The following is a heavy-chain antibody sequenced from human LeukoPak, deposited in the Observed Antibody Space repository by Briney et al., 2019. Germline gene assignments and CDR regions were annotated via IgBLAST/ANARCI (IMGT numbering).Heavy chain of an antibody. CDR1: GFTVATNY. D-gene: IGHD3/OR15-3a*01. CDR2: ITSAGAT. Sequence: GGSLRLSCAASGFTVATNYMSWAGLAPGKGREWVSIITSAGATHYSTSVKGRFTISRDSSKNTVYLEMNSVRAEDTAVYYCATRGLSGYYYGMDVWGQGTTVTVSS. CDR3: ATRGLSGYYYGMDV. V-gene: IGHV3-66*01. J-gene: IGHJ6*02.